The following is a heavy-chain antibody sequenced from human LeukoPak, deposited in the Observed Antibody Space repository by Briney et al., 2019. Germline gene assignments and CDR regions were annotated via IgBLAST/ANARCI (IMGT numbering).Heavy chain of an antibody. CDR1: GGTFSSYA. Sequence: SVKVSCKASGGTFSSYAISWVRQAPGQGLEWMGGIIPIFGTANYAQKFQGRVTITADESTGTAYMELSSLRSEDTAVYYCARDKGSGSFYYYGMDVWGKGTTVTVSS. J-gene: IGHJ6*04. D-gene: IGHD3-10*01. CDR2: IIPIFGTA. CDR3: ARDKGSGSFYYYGMDV. V-gene: IGHV1-69*13.